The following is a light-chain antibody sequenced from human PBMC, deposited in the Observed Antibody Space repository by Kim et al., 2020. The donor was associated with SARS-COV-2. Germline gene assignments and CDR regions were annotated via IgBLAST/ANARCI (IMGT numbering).Light chain of an antibody. Sequence: QTVVTQEPSVSVSPGGTVTLTCGLSSGSVSATNYPSWFQQTPGQAPRTLIHGTNTRSSGVPGRFFGSILGNKAALSITGAQADDECDYYCALHIGSGLWMFGGGTKLTVL. CDR2: GTN. CDR1: SGSVSATNY. J-gene: IGLJ3*02. V-gene: IGLV8-61*01. CDR3: ALHIGSGLWM.